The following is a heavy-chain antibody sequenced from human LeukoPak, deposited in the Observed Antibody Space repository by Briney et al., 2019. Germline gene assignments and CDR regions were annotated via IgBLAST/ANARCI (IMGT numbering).Heavy chain of an antibody. D-gene: IGHD3-16*01. V-gene: IGHV3-30*02. CDR3: ASVVITWGGPGYFDY. CDR1: GFTFSSYG. J-gene: IGHJ4*02. CDR2: IRYDGSNK. Sequence: GGSLRLSCAASGFTFSSYGMHWVRQAPGKGLEWVTFIRYDGSNKYYADSVKGRFTISRDNSKNTLYLQMNSLRAEDTAVYYCASVVITWGGPGYFDYWGQGTLVTVSS.